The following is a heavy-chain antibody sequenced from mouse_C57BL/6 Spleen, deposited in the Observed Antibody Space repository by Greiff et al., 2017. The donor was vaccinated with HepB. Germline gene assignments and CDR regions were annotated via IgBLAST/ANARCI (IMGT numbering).Heavy chain of an antibody. J-gene: IGHJ1*03. CDR1: GYTFTSYW. D-gene: IGHD1-1*01. Sequence: QVQLQQPGAELVKPGASVKLSCKASGYTFTSYWMHWVKQRPGRGLEWIGRIDPNSGGTKYNEKFKSKATLTVDKPSSTAYMQLSSLTSEDSAVYDGAKSYYYGSSSDWYFDVWGTGTTVTVSS. CDR2: IDPNSGGT. CDR3: AKSYYYGSSSDWYFDV. V-gene: IGHV1-72*01.